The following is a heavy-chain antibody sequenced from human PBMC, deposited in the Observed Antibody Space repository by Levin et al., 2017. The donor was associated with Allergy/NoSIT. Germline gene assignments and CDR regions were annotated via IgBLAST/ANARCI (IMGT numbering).Heavy chain of an antibody. Sequence: SETLSLTCTVSGGSISSGSYYWSWIRQPAGKGLEWIGRIYTSGSTNYNPSLKSRVTISVDTSKNQFSLKLSSVTAADTAVYYCVRDTFSSGWFDPWGQGTLVTVSS. V-gene: IGHV4-61*02. CDR2: IYTSGST. CDR3: VRDTFSSGWFDP. CDR1: GGSISSGSYY. J-gene: IGHJ5*02.